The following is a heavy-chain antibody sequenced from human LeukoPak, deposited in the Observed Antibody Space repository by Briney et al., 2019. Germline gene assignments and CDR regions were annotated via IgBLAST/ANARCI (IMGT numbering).Heavy chain of an antibody. Sequence: PRDSVKVSCKASGGTFSSYAISWVRQAPGQGLEWMGGIIPIFGTANYAQKFQGRVTITADESTSTAYMELSSLRSEDTAVYYCARAGIAAAGTLDYWGQGTLVTVSS. D-gene: IGHD6-13*01. CDR3: ARAGIAAAGTLDY. J-gene: IGHJ4*02. V-gene: IGHV1-69*01. CDR2: IIPIFGTA. CDR1: GGTFSSYA.